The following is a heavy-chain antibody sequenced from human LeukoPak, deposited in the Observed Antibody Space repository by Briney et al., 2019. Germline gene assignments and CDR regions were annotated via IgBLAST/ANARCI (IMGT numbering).Heavy chain of an antibody. CDR2: ISYDGSNK. J-gene: IGHJ4*02. V-gene: IGHV3-30-3*01. Sequence: GGSLRLSCAASGFTLSSYAMHWVRQAPGKGLEWVAVISYDGSNKYYADSVKGRFTISRDNSKNTLYLQMNSLRAEDTAVYYCARAGGIVGDDYWGQGTLVTVSS. CDR1: GFTLSSYA. D-gene: IGHD1-26*01. CDR3: ARAGGIVGDDY.